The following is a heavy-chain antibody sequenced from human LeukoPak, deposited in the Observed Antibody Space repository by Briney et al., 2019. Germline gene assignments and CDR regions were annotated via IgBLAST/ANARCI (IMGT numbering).Heavy chain of an antibody. V-gene: IGHV5-51*01. D-gene: IGHD1-26*01. J-gene: IGHJ3*02. CDR1: GYSFTTFW. CDR3: ARHQYSGTYYNAFDI. Sequence: GESLKISCKGSGYSFTTFWIGWVRQMPGKGLEYMGIIYPGDSDTRNSPSFQGQVTISADKSISTAYLQWSSLKASDTAMYYCARHQYSGTYYNAFDIWGQGTLVTVS. CDR2: IYPGDSDT.